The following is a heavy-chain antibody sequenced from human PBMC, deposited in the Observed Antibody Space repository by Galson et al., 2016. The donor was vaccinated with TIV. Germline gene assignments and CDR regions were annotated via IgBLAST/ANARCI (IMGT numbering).Heavy chain of an antibody. CDR1: GFTFDDYA. CDR3: ARGITVFGLVRGGMDV. J-gene: IGHJ6*02. Sequence: SLRLSCAASGFTFDDYAMHWVRQAPGKGPEWVSGISWNSGTIGYADFVRGRFTISRDNAKKSLNLQMNGLRAEDTAVYYCARGITVFGLVRGGMDVWGQGTTVTVSS. V-gene: IGHV3-9*01. D-gene: IGHD3-3*01. CDR2: ISWNSGTI.